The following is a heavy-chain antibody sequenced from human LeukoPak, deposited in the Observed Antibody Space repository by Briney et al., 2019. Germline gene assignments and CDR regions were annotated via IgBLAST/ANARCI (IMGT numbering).Heavy chain of an antibody. J-gene: IGHJ4*02. Sequence: RTGRSLRLSCAASGFTVSSNYMSWVRQAPGKGLEWVSVIYSGGSTYYADSVKGRFTISRDNSKNTLYLQMNSLRAEDTAVYYCARGGSIAANFDYWGQGTLVTVSS. CDR1: GFTVSSNY. CDR2: IYSGGST. D-gene: IGHD6-6*01. V-gene: IGHV3-66*02. CDR3: ARGGSIAANFDY.